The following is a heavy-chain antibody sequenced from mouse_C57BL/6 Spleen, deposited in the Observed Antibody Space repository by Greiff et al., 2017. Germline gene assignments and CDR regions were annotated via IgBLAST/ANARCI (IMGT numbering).Heavy chain of an antibody. CDR3: ARDDDGPFAY. CDR1: GFTFSSYA. Sequence: EVQLVESGGGLVKPGGSLKLSCAASGFTFSSYAMPWVRQTPGKRLEWVATISDGGSYTDYPDNVKGRFTIARDNAKNNLYLQMSHLKSEDTAMXYCARDDDGPFAYWGQGTLVTVSA. V-gene: IGHV5-4*01. CDR2: ISDGGSYT. J-gene: IGHJ3*01. D-gene: IGHD2-3*01.